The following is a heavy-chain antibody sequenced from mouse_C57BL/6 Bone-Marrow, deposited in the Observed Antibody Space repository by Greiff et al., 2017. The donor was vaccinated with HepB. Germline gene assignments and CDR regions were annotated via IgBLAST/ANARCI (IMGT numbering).Heavy chain of an antibody. Sequence: QFQLQQPGAELVKPGASVKVSCKASGYTFTSYWMHWVKQRPGQGLEWIGRIHPSDSDTNYNQKFKGKATLTVDKSSSTAYMQLSSLTSEDSAVYYCEIGLYYYGSSYPSYWYFDVWGTGTTVTVSS. CDR3: EIGLYYYGSSYPSYWYFDV. V-gene: IGHV1-74*01. D-gene: IGHD1-1*01. CDR2: IHPSDSDT. CDR1: GYTFTSYW. J-gene: IGHJ1*03.